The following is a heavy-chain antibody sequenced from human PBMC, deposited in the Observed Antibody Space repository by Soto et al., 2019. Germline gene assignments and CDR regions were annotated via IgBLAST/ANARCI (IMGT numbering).Heavy chain of an antibody. D-gene: IGHD2-21*02. J-gene: IGHJ4*02. V-gene: IGHV4-4*07. CDR1: GGSISPYW. Sequence: PSETLSLTCTVSGGSISPYWWSWIRQPAGKGLEWIGRMYSSGSTNYNPSLKGRVTMSLDTSKNQFSLSLTSVTAADTAVYFCARDVNSNIWYSPGNWRQGTLVTVSS. CDR2: MYSSGST. CDR3: ARDVNSNIWYSPGN.